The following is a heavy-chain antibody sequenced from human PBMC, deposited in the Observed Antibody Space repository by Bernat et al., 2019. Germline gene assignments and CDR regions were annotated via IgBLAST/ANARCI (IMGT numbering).Heavy chain of an antibody. CDR1: GFTLSDYP. Sequence: EVHLVESGGGLVKPGGSLRLSCAASGFTLSDYPMNWVRQTPGKGLEWISHIRSNSDYISYGDSVKGRFTISRDNGKNSLYLQMNSLIAEDTAVYYCVRDDMWAFDYWGQGTLVTVAS. J-gene: IGHJ4*02. V-gene: IGHV3-21*05. CDR2: IRSNSDYI. CDR3: VRDDMWAFDY. D-gene: IGHD1-26*01.